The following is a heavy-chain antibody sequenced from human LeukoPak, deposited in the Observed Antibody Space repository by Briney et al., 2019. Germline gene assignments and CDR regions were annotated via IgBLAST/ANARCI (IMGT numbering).Heavy chain of an antibody. CDR3: ARARNDYDSNGFSLLDY. Sequence: GGSLRLSCAASLVSLRIDSRYRVRQAPGKGLEWVAVIWYDGSNIYYTDSVKGRFTISRDNSKNTLYLQMNSLRAEDTALYYSARARNDYDSNGFSLLDYWGQGTLVTVSS. V-gene: IGHV3-33*07. D-gene: IGHD3-22*01. J-gene: IGHJ4*02. CDR1: LVSLRIDS. CDR2: IWYDGSNI.